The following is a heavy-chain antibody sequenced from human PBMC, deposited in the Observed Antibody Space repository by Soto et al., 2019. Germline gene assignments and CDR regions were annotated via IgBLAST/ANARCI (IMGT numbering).Heavy chain of an antibody. J-gene: IGHJ4*02. Sequence: QVQLVQSGAEVKKPGASVKVSCKVSGYTLTELSMHWVRQAPGKGFEWMGEIIPLFGSANYAQEFQGRVTITADEPTSTAYMELSSLRFDDTAVYFCARAPLDNEVVPVAIRGHYDYWGQGTLVTVSS. D-gene: IGHD2-2*03. CDR1: GYTLTELS. V-gene: IGHV1-69*13. CDR2: IIPLFGSA. CDR3: ARAPLDNEVVPVAIRGHYDY.